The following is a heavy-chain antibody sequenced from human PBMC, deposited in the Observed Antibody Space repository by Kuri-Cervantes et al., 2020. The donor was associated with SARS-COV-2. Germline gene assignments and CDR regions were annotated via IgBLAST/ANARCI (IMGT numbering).Heavy chain of an antibody. V-gene: IGHV3-64*04. J-gene: IGHJ6*02. CDR2: ISSNGGST. CDR3: AKGVGNYYYGMDV. Sequence: GESLKISCSASGFTFSSYAMHWVRQAPGEGLEYVSAISSNGGSTYYADSVKGRFTISRDNSENTLYLQMNSLRAEDTAVYYCAKGVGNYYYGMDVWGQGTTVTVSS. CDR1: GFTFSSYA.